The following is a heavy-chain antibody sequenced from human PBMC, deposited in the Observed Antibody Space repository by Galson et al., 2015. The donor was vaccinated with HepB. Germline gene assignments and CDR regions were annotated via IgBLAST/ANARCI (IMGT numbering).Heavy chain of an antibody. CDR1: GFTFSSYG. D-gene: IGHD3-22*01. CDR3: ARDKSDYYDSSGYWDY. V-gene: IGHV3-33*08. J-gene: IGHJ4*02. CDR2: IWYDGSNK. Sequence: SLRLSCAASGFTFSSYGMHWVRQAPGTGLEWVAVIWYDGSNKYYADSVKGRFTISRDNSKNTLYLQMNSLRAEDTAVYYCARDKSDYYDSSGYWDYWGQGTLVTVSS.